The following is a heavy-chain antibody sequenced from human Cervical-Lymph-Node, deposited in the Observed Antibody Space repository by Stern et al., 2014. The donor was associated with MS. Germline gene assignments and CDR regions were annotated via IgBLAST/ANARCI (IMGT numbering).Heavy chain of an antibody. V-gene: IGHV1-18*01. J-gene: IGHJ4*02. Sequence: VQLVESGTVVKKPGASLIVSCKASGYTFTSYGISWVRQAPGQGLEWVGWISADSGTTKYAQNLRDRITLTRDTSTGTAYMELRTLRSEDTAVYYCARDKMHAFDYWGQGTLVSVSS. CDR1: GYTFTSYG. CDR2: ISADSGTT. D-gene: IGHD2-8*01. CDR3: ARDKMHAFDY.